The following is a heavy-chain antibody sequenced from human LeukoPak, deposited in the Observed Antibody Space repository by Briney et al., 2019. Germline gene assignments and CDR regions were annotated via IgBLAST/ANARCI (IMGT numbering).Heavy chain of an antibody. Sequence: GASEKVSCKASGGTFSSYAISWVRQAPGQGLEWMGGIIPIFGTANYAQKFQGRVTITTDESTSTAYMELSSLRSEDTAVYYCASTPAGSYYFDYWGQGTLVTVSS. CDR3: ASTPAGSYYFDY. V-gene: IGHV1-69*05. CDR1: GGTFSSYA. CDR2: IIPIFGTA. J-gene: IGHJ4*02.